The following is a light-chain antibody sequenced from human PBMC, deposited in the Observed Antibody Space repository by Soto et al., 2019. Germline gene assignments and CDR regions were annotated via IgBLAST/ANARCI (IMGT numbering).Light chain of an antibody. CDR1: QSISSW. CDR3: QKYNSYPWT. CDR2: KAS. V-gene: IGKV1-5*03. J-gene: IGKJ1*01. Sequence: DIQMTQSPSTLSASVGDRVTITCRASQSISSWLAWYQQKPGKAPKLLIYKASSLESGVPSRFSGSGSGTEFTLTISRLQPDDFATYYCQKYNSYPWTFGQGTKVEIK.